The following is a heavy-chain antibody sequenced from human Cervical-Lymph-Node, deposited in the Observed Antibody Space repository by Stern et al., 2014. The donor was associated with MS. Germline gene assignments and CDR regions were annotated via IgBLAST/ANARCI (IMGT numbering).Heavy chain of an antibody. CDR2: LIPLSGTT. CDR3: ARGELKEGLVRVMDV. D-gene: IGHD1-26*01. CDR1: ADTFSSYP. Sequence: VQLVESGAEVKKPGSSVKVSCKASADTFSSYPISWVLQATRQGLVWMGWLIPLSGTTNFAQKFQGRVTVNADTSTSTPYNDPSSLRAEDAAVYYCARGELKEGLVRVMDVWGQGTTVTVSS. V-gene: IGHV1-69*06. J-gene: IGHJ6*02.